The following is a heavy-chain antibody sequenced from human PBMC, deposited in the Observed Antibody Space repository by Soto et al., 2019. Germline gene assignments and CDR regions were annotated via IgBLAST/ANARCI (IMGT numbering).Heavy chain of an antibody. CDR2: IYYSGST. CDR1: GGSISSGGYY. CDR3: ARAEQQLTLDY. J-gene: IGHJ4*02. V-gene: IGHV4-31*03. Sequence: QVQLQESGPGLVKPSQTLSLTCTVSGGSISSGGYYWSWIRQHPGKGLEWIGYIYYSGSTYYNPSLKSXXTXSXXTSKNRFSLKLSSVTAADTAVYYCARAEQQLTLDYWGQGTLVTVSS. D-gene: IGHD6-13*01.